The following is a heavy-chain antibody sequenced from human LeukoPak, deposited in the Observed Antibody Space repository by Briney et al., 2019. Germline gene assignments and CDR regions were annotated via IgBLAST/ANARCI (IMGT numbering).Heavy chain of an antibody. CDR3: ASLVVVPAAMVSYFDY. J-gene: IGHJ4*02. CDR1: GGSFSGYY. CDR2: INHSGST. Sequence: PSETLSLTCAVYGGSFSGYYWSWIRQPPGKGLEWIGEINHSGSTNYNPSLKSRVTISVDTSKNQFSLKLSSVTAADTAVYYCASLVVVPAAMVSYFDYWGQGTLVTVSS. V-gene: IGHV4-34*01. D-gene: IGHD2-2*01.